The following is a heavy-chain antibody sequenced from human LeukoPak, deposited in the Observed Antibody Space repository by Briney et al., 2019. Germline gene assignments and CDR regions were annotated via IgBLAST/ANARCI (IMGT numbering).Heavy chain of an antibody. V-gene: IGHV5-51*01. J-gene: IGHJ3*02. CDR3: ARGQPYYYDSSGYSDAFDI. CDR1: GGSISSYY. CDR2: IYPGDSDT. D-gene: IGHD3-22*01. Sequence: ETLSLTCTVSGGSISSYYWSWIRQPPGKGLEWMGIIYPGDSDTRYSPSFQGQVTISADKSISTAYLQWSSLKASDTAMYYCARGQPYYYDSSGYSDAFDIWGQGTMVAVSS.